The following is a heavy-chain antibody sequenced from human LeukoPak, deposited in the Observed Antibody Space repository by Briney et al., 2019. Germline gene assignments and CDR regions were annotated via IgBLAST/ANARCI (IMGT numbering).Heavy chain of an antibody. J-gene: IGHJ5*02. Sequence: ASVKVSCKASGYTFTSYGISWVRQAPGQGLEWMGWISAYNGNTNYAQKFQGRVTMTTDTSTSTVYMELRSLTSDDTAVYYCARRRVPNEGRYYNWFHPWGQGTLVTVSS. CDR3: ARRRVPNEGRYYNWFHP. CDR1: GYTFTSYG. CDR2: ISAYNGNT. D-gene: IGHD3-10*01. V-gene: IGHV1-18*01.